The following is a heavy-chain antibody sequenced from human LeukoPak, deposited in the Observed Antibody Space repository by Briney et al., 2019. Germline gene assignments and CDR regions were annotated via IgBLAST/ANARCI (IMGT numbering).Heavy chain of an antibody. J-gene: IGHJ6*03. CDR1: GGSFSGYY. CDR3: ARREPHGDYGGKIRYYYYMDV. D-gene: IGHD4-23*01. V-gene: IGHV4-34*01. CDR2: INHSGNT. Sequence: SETLSLTCAVYGGSFSGYYWSWIRQSPEKGLEWIGEINHSGNTNSNPSLKSRVTMSVDTSKNQFSLKLSSLTAADTAMYYCARREPHGDYGGKIRYYYYMDVWGKGTTITISS.